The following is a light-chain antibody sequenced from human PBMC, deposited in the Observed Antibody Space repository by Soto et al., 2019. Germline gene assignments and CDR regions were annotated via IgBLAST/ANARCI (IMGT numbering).Light chain of an antibody. CDR2: DAS. CDR3: QQRSKWPIT. CDR1: QSVSNY. V-gene: IGKV3-11*01. J-gene: IGKJ5*01. Sequence: EIVLTQSPATLAFSPGERGALSCRASQSVSNYLAWFQQKPGQAPRLLIYDASNRATGIPARFSGSGSGTDFTLTISSLDPEDFAIYYCQQRSKWPITVGQGTRLEIK.